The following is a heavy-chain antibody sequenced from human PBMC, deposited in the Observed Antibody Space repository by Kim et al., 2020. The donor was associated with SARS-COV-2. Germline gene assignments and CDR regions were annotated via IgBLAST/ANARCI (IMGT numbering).Heavy chain of an antibody. CDR3: ARAGMSNDAFDI. V-gene: IGHV4-34*01. Sequence: NYNPSLKSRVTISVDTSKNQFSLKLSSVTAADTAVYYCARAGMSNDAFDIWGQGTMVTVSS. D-gene: IGHD3-10*01. J-gene: IGHJ3*02.